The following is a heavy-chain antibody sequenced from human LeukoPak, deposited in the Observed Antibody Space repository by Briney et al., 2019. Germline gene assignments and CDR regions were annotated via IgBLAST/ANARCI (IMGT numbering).Heavy chain of an antibody. V-gene: IGHV4-59*01. CDR2: IYYSGST. CDR3: ARVPRSYYYYYYMDV. J-gene: IGHJ6*03. CDR1: GGSISSYY. Sequence: SETLSLTCTVSGGSISSYYWSWIRQPPGKGLEWIGYIYYSGSTNYNPSLKSRVTISVDTSKNQFSLKLSSVTAADTAVYYCARVPRSYYYYYYMDVWGKGTTVTVSS.